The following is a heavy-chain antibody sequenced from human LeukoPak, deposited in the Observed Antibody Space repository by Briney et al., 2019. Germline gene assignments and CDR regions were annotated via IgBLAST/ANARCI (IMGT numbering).Heavy chain of an antibody. CDR3: ARDESVVGATDFDY. CDR1: GYNFITYG. Sequence: ASVKVSCKASGYNFITYGFSWVRQAPGQGLEWMGWINPYHGKTKYAQKFQGRVTMTTDTSTNTAHMELRSLTSDDTAVYYCARDESVVGATDFDYWGQGTLVTVSS. D-gene: IGHD1-26*01. J-gene: IGHJ4*02. V-gene: IGHV1-18*01. CDR2: INPYHGKT.